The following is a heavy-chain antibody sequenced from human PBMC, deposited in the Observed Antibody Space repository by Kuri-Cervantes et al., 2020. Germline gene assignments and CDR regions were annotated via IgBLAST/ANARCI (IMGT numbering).Heavy chain of an antibody. D-gene: IGHD2-2*01. CDR1: GYTFTSYY. CDR3: ARDRRYCSSTSCSAAPYYFDY. J-gene: IGHJ4*02. CDR2: INPSGGST. Sequence: ASVKVSCKASGYTFTSYYMHWVRQAPGQGLEWMGIINPSGGSTSYAQKFQGRVTITADESTSTAYMELSSLRSEDTAVYYCARDRRYCSSTSCSAAPYYFDYWGQGTLVTVSS. V-gene: IGHV1-46*01.